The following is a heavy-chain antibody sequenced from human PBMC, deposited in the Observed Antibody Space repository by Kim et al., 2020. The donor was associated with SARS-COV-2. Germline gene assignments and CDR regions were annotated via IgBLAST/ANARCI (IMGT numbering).Heavy chain of an antibody. J-gene: IGHJ4*02. V-gene: IGHV4-31*02. CDR3: ARDLDGYKDY. CDR2: T. D-gene: IGHD5-12*01. Sequence: TYHHPSLKRRVTISVDTSKNQFSLKLSSVTAADTAVYYCARDLDGYKDYWGQGTLVTVSS.